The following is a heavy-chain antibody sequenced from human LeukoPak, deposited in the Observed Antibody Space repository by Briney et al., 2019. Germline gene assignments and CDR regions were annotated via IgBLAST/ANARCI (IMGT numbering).Heavy chain of an antibody. Sequence: KPSETLSLTCSVSGGSVSSGNYYWSWIRQPPGKGLEWIGYIYYSGSTNYNPSLKSRVTISVDTSKNQFSLKLSSVIAADTAVYYCARDPSGYFNYWGQGTLATVSS. J-gene: IGHJ4*02. CDR2: IYYSGST. D-gene: IGHD3-22*01. CDR3: ARDPSGYFNY. V-gene: IGHV4-61*01. CDR1: GGSVSSGNYY.